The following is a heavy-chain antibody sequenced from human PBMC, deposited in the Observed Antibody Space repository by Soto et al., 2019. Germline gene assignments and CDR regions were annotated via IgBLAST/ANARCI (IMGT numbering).Heavy chain of an antibody. D-gene: IGHD4-4*01. J-gene: IGHJ3*01. Sequence: GGSLRLSCAVSGLTVSGKKYVAWVRQAPGKGLEWVSGFYDLDGTYYADSLKGRFTTSGDSSRTIVYLQMNGLRPEDTAVYYCETWHLQEHAYDVWGQGTTVTVSS. CDR2: FYDLDGT. CDR1: GLTVSGKKY. CDR3: ETWHLQEHAYDV. V-gene: IGHV3-53*01.